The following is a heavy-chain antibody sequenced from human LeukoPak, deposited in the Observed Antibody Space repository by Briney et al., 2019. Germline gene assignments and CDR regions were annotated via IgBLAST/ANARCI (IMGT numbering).Heavy chain of an antibody. CDR1: GGTFSSYA. CDR2: IVPIFGTA. D-gene: IGHD5-12*01. CDR3: ATAYDSSGAFDI. J-gene: IGHJ3*02. Sequence: SVKVSCKASGGTFSSYAISWVRQAPGQGLEWMGGIVPIFGTANYAQKFQGRVTITADESTSTAYMELSSLRSEDTAVYYCATAYDSSGAFDIWGQGTMVTVSS. V-gene: IGHV1-69*13.